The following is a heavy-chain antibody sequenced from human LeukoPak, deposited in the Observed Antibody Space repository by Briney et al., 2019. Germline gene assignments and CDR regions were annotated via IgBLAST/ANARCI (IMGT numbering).Heavy chain of an antibody. CDR3: ARASGWSTFDY. V-gene: IGHV1-18*04. Sequence: ASVKVSFKASGYTFTSYGISWVRQAPGQGLEWMGWISAYNGNTNYAQKFQGRVTMTTDTSTSTAYMELRSLRSDDTAVYCARASGWSTFDYWGQGTLVTVSS. D-gene: IGHD6-19*01. CDR2: ISAYNGNT. J-gene: IGHJ4*02. CDR1: GYTFTSYG.